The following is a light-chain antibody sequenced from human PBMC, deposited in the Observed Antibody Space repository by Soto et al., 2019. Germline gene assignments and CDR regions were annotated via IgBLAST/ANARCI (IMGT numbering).Light chain of an antibody. Sequence: QSVLTQPASVSGSPGQSIAISCTGTSSDVGGYTYVSWYQQHPGKAPKLMIYDVSSRPSGVSARFSGSKSGNTASLTISGLQSEDEADYYCSSYTSTHSYVFGTGTKVTVL. J-gene: IGLJ1*01. V-gene: IGLV2-14*01. CDR1: SSDVGGYTY. CDR3: SSYTSTHSYV. CDR2: DVS.